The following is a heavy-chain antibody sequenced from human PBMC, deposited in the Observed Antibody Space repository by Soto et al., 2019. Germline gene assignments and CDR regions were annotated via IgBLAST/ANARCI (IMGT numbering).Heavy chain of an antibody. D-gene: IGHD1-1*01. CDR3: ARSPVEPYYYYYGMDV. CDR2: IYPGDSDT. J-gene: IGHJ6*02. Sequence: LGESLKISCKGSGYSFTSYWIGWVRQMPGKGLEWMGIIYPGDSDTRYSPSFQGQVTISADKSISTAYLQWSSLKASGTAMYYCARSPVEPYYYYYGMDVWGQGTTVTVSS. V-gene: IGHV5-51*01. CDR1: GYSFTSYW.